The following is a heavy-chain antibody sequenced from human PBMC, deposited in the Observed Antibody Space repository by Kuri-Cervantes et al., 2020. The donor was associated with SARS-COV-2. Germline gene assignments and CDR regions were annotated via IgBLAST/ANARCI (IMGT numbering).Heavy chain of an antibody. CDR1: GGSISTGGYY. V-gene: IGHV4-61*08. CDR2: IYHTGST. Sequence: SETLSLTCTVSGGSISTGGYYWTWIRQHPGKGLEWIGHIYHTGSTNYNPSLKSRLTISVDTSKSQFSLKLSSVTAADTAVYYCARSVIIFGGVIFDQWGQGTLVTVSS. J-gene: IGHJ4*02. D-gene: IGHD3-16*01. CDR3: ARSVIIFGGVIFDQ.